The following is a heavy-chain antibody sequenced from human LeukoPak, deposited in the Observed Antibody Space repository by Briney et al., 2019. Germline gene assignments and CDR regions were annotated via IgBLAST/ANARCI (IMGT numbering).Heavy chain of an antibody. J-gene: IGHJ4*02. V-gene: IGHV1-2*02. CDR3: ARANQAVAEFLVDY. CDR1: GYTFTSYY. Sequence: ASVKVSCKASGYTFTSYYMHWVRQAPGQGLEWMGWINPNSGGTNYAQKFQGRVTMTRDTSISTAYMELSRLRSDDTAVYYCARANQAVAEFLVDYWGQGTLVTVSS. D-gene: IGHD6-19*01. CDR2: INPNSGGT.